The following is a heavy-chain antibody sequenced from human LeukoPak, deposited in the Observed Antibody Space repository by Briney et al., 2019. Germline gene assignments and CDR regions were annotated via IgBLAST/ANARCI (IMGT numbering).Heavy chain of an antibody. CDR1: GFTFSSYS. D-gene: IGHD3-3*01. J-gene: IGHJ6*03. V-gene: IGHV3-48*01. CDR2: ISSSSSTI. CDR3: ARNYDFWSGYYTVSYMDV. Sequence: GGPLRLSCAASGFTFSSYSMNWVRQAPGKGLEWVSYISSSSSTIYYADSVKGRFTISRDNAKNSLYLQMNSLRAEDTAVYYCARNYDFWSGYYTVSYMDVWGKGTTVTVSS.